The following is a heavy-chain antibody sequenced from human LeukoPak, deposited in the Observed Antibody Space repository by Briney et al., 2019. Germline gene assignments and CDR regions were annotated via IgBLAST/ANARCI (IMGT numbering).Heavy chain of an antibody. Sequence: GGSLRLSCATSGFTFSNAWMNWVRQAPGKGLEWVGCIRSNSDGGTIDYAAPVKGRFTLSRDDSKTTLYLQMNSLQTEDTAVYYCATDFYDSTWGQGTLVTVSS. V-gene: IGHV3-15*07. CDR1: GFTFSNAW. CDR3: ATDFYDST. J-gene: IGHJ5*02. D-gene: IGHD3-22*01. CDR2: IRSNSDGGTI.